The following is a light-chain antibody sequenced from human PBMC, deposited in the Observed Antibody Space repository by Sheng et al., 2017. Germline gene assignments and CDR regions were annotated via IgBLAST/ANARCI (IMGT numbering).Light chain of an antibody. CDR1: QTINRD. CDR3: QQSFSRPWT. V-gene: IGKV1-39*01. Sequence: IQLTQSPPSLSASVGDRVTITCRASQTINRDLNWYRQKPGTAPKVLIYAASSLERGVPSRFSGSGSGTDFTLTITSLRPEDSATYYCQQSFSRPWTFGQGTKVEIK. CDR2: AAS. J-gene: IGKJ1*01.